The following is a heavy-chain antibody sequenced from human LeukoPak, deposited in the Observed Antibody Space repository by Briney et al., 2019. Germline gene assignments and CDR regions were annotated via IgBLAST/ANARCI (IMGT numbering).Heavy chain of an antibody. CDR1: GFTFSGSA. CDR3: GKGKAVVGAAGPDY. D-gene: IGHD2-15*01. V-gene: IGHV3-73*01. J-gene: IGHJ4*02. CDR2: IRSKANSYAT. Sequence: GGSLRLSCAASGFTFSGSAMHWVRQASGKGREWVGRIRSKANSYATAYAASVKGRFTISRDDSKNTAYLQMNSLKTEDTAVYYCGKGKAVVGAAGPDYWGQGTLVTVSS.